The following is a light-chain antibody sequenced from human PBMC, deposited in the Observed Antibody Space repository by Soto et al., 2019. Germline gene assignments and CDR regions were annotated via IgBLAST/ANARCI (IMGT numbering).Light chain of an antibody. J-gene: IGKJ3*01. CDR2: AAS. CDR1: ESISNN. CDR3: QQSYSSLGFT. Sequence: DIQMTQSPSSLSASVGDRVTITCRASESISNNLNWYQHKPGKAPKVLIYAASSLQSGVPPRFSGSGSGTDFILTITSLQAEDFATYYCQQSYSSLGFTFGPGTKVDL. V-gene: IGKV1-39*01.